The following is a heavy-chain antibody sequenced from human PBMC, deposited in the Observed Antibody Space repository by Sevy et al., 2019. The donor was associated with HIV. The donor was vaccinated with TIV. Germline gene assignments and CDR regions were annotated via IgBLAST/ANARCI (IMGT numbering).Heavy chain of an antibody. Sequence: GGSLRLSCAASGFTFSSYGMHWVRQAPGKGLEWVAVISYDGSNKYYAHSVKGRFTISRDNSKNTLYLQMNSLRAEDTAVYYCAKTNGDYTHFDYWGQGTLVTVSS. CDR3: AKTNGDYTHFDY. V-gene: IGHV3-30*18. CDR2: ISYDGSNK. D-gene: IGHD4-17*01. J-gene: IGHJ4*02. CDR1: GFTFSSYG.